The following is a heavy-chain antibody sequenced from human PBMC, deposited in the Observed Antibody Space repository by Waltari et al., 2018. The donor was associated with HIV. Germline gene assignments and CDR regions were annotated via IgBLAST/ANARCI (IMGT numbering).Heavy chain of an antibody. CDR1: GGSINNYY. J-gene: IGHJ6*02. V-gene: IGHV4-59*01. CDR2: IYYSGTT. D-gene: IGHD2-2*01. CDR3: ARFRCSSSSCYGRYAMDV. Sequence: QIQLQESGPGLVKPSETLSLTCTVSGGSINNYYWSWIRQSPGRGLEWIGYIYYSGTTSYNPSLQSRVTISVDTSKNQFSLKVTSVTAADTAVYYCARFRCSSSSCYGRYAMDVWGQGTTVTVSS.